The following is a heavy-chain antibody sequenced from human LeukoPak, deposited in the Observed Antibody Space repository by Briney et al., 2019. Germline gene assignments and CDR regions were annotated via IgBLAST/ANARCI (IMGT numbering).Heavy chain of an antibody. CDR1: GLPFRDHA. J-gene: IGHJ4*02. D-gene: IGHD5-24*01. CDR2: ISYDARHE. CDR3: ARDEFDGYNLGPSIY. Sequence: PGGSLRLSCEASGLPFRDHAMHWVRQAPGKGLEWVAVISYDARHENYADSVKGRFTVSRDDSRITLYLQMNSLKTDDTAVYFCARDEFDGYNLGPSIYWGQGTLVTVSS. V-gene: IGHV3-30*03.